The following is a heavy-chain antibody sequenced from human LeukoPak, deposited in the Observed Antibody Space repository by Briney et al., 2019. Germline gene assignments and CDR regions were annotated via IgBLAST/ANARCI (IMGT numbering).Heavy chain of an antibody. CDR1: GXTFSSYA. J-gene: IGHJ4*02. CDR3: ARRLGYCSSSTCYVAPFDY. CDR2: ISGSGGST. Sequence: GGSLRLSCAASGXTFSSYAMSWVRQAPGKGLEWVSGISGSGGSTYYADSVKGRFTISRDNSKNTLYLQMNSLRAEDTAVYYCARRLGYCSSSTCYVAPFDYWGQGTLVTVSS. V-gene: IGHV3-23*01. D-gene: IGHD2-2*01.